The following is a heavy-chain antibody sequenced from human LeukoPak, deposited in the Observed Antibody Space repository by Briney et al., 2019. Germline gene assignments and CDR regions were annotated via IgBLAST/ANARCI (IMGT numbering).Heavy chain of an antibody. D-gene: IGHD2-21*02. CDR2: ISSNSANT. V-gene: IGHV3-23*01. CDR1: GFTFDTYG. J-gene: IGHJ4*02. Sequence: GGSLRLSCAASGFTFDTYGMSWVRQAPGKGLEWVSSISSNSANTYYADSVKGRFTISRDNSKNTLYLQMNSLRAENTAVYYCAKDGTGCGGDCYSDYWGQGTLVTVSS. CDR3: AKDGTGCGGDCYSDY.